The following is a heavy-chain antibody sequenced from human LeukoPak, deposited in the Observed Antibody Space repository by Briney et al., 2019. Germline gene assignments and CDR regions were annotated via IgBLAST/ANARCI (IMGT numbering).Heavy chain of an antibody. CDR2: IVVGSGKT. V-gene: IGHV1-58*01. J-gene: IGHJ5*02. D-gene: IGHD3-3*01. CDR3: AADDLLFVH. CDR1: GFTFSNSA. Sequence: GASVRVSCKASGFTFSNSAVQWVRQTRGQRLEWIGWIVVGSGKTHYAQKFQERVTITRDMSTSTAYIDLSGLRSDDTAVYYCAADDLLFVHWGQGTLVTVSS.